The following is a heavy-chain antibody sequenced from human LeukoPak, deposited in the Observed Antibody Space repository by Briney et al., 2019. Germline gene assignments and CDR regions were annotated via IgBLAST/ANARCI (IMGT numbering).Heavy chain of an antibody. J-gene: IGHJ6*03. D-gene: IGHD6-13*01. CDR3: AKELGSSSWSLRPSYYYYMDV. V-gene: IGHV3-30*18. Sequence: QTGGSLRLSCAASGFTFSSYGMHWVRQAPGKGLEWVAVISYDGSNKYYADSVKGRFTISRDNSKNTLYLQMNSLRAEDTAVYYCAKELGSSSWSLRPSYYYYMDVWGKGTTVTVSS. CDR2: ISYDGSNK. CDR1: GFTFSSYG.